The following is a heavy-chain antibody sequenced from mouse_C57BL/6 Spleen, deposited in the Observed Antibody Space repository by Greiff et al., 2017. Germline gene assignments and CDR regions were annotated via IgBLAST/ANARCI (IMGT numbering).Heavy chain of an antibody. J-gene: IGHJ4*01. D-gene: IGHD6-1*01. V-gene: IGHV5-9*01. Sequence: EVKLMESGGGLVKPGGSLKLSCAASGFTFSSYTMSWVRQTPEKRLEWVATISGGGGNTYYPDSVKGRFTISRDNAKNTLYLQMSRLRSEDTALYYCAYNGRDYAMDYWGQGTTVTVSS. CDR3: AYNGRDYAMDY. CDR2: ISGGGGNT. CDR1: GFTFSSYT.